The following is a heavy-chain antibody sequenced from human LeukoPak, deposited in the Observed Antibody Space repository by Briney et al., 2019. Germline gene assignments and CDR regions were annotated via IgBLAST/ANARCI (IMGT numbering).Heavy chain of an antibody. CDR1: GITLSNYG. Sequence: GGSLRLSCAVSGITLSNYGMSWVRQAPGKGLEWVAGISDSGGSTNYADSVKGRFTISRDNPKNTLYLQMNSLRAEDTAVYLCAKRGVVIRVILVGFHKEAYYFDSWGQGALVTVSS. V-gene: IGHV3-23*01. CDR3: AKRGVVIRVILVGFHKEAYYFDS. J-gene: IGHJ4*02. CDR2: ISDSGGST. D-gene: IGHD3-22*01.